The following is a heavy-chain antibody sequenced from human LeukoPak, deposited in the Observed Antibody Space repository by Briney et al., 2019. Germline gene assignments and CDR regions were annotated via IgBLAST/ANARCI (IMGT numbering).Heavy chain of an antibody. CDR1: GFTFSSYG. Sequence: GGSLRLSCAASGFTFSSYGMHWVRQAPGKGLEWVAVIWYDGSNKYYADSVKGRFTISRDNSKNTLYLQMNSLRAEDTAVYYCAKDLYYDSSGYYFVAVGYWGQGTLVTVSS. CDR2: IWYDGSNK. D-gene: IGHD3-22*01. V-gene: IGHV3-30*02. J-gene: IGHJ4*02. CDR3: AKDLYYDSSGYYFVAVGY.